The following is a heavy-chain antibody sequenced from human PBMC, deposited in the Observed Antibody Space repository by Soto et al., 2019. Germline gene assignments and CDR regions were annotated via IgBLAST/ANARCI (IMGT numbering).Heavy chain of an antibody. V-gene: IGHV1-69*13. D-gene: IGHD1-1*01. CDR1: GGTFSSYA. Sequence: SVKVSCKASGGTFSSYAISWVRQAPGQGLEWMGGIIPIFGTANYAQKFQGRVTITADESTSTAYMELSSLRSEDTAVYYCARSLERGGSRDAFDIWGQGTMVTVSS. CDR3: ARSLERGGSRDAFDI. CDR2: IIPIFGTA. J-gene: IGHJ3*02.